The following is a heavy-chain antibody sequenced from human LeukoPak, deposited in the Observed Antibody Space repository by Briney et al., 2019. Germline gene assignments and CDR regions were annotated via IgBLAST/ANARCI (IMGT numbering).Heavy chain of an antibody. Sequence: SETLSLTCTVSGGSISSYYWSWIRQPAGKGLEWIGRIYTSGCTNYNPSLKSRVTMSVDTSKNQFSLKLSSVTAADAAVYYCARGAYGGNSLGAFDIWGQGTLVTVSS. CDR2: IYTSGCT. V-gene: IGHV4-4*07. CDR1: GGSISSYY. D-gene: IGHD4-23*01. CDR3: ARGAYGGNSLGAFDI. J-gene: IGHJ3*02.